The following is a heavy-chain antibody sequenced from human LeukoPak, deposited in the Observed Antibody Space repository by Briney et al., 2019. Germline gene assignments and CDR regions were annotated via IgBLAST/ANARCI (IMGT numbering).Heavy chain of an antibody. CDR3: AKGVRPVVAATYFDY. CDR1: GFTFSSYD. CDR2: LQYDGNTK. V-gene: IGHV3-30*02. Sequence: GGTLRLSCEASGFTFSSYDMHWVRQAPGKGLEWVAFLQYDGNTKYNAASVRGRFTISKDNSKNALYLQMTGLRADDTAVYYCAKGVRPVVAATYFDYWGQGTLVTVSS. D-gene: IGHD2-15*01. J-gene: IGHJ4*02.